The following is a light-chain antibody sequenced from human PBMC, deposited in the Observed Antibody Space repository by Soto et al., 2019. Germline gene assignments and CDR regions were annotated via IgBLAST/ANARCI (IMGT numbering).Light chain of an antibody. CDR3: QQNYSTPPLT. CDR2: WAS. CDR1: QSVLYSSNNKNY. V-gene: IGKV4-1*01. J-gene: IGKJ4*01. Sequence: DIVMTQSPDSLAVSLGERATINCKSSQSVLYSSNNKNYLAWYQQKPGQPPKLLIYWASTRESGVPDRFSGSGSGTDFTLTIRSLQAEDVAVYYCQQNYSTPPLTFGGGTKVEIK.